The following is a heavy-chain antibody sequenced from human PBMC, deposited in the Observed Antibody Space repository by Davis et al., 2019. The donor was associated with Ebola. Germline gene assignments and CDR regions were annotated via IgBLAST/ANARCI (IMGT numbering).Heavy chain of an antibody. CDR2: IYYSGST. CDR3: ARELAAASLTPEGWFDP. V-gene: IGHV4-59*01. J-gene: IGHJ5*02. Sequence: PSETLSLTCTVSGGSISSYYWSWIRQPPGKGLEWIGYIYYSGSTNYNPSLKSRVTISVDTSKNQFSLKLSSVTAADTAVYYCARELAAASLTPEGWFDPWGQGTLVTVSS. D-gene: IGHD6-13*01. CDR1: GGSISSYY.